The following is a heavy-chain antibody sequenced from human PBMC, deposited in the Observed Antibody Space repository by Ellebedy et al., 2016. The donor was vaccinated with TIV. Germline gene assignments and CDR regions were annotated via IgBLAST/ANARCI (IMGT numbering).Heavy chain of an antibody. J-gene: IGHJ6*02. CDR3: ARGRITMVRGVIDVPRTGMDV. D-gene: IGHD3-10*01. CDR1: GGSISSGDYY. CDR2: INHSGST. Sequence: SETLSLXXTVSGGSISSGDYYWSWIRQPPGKGLEWIGEINHSGSTNYNPSLKSRVTISVDTSKNQFSLKLSSVTAADTAVYYCARGRITMVRGVIDVPRTGMDVWGQGTTVTVSS. V-gene: IGHV4-39*07.